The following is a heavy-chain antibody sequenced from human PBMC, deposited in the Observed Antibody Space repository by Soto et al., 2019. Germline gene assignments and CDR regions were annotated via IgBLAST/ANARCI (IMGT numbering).Heavy chain of an antibody. Sequence: ASVKVSCKASGYTFTSYAMHLVRQAPGQRLEWMGWINAGNGNTNYAQKFQERVTISWDMSTNTAYMELSSLRSEDTAVYYCAAESYYESNGTKGRIDWGQGTLVTVSS. CDR1: GYTFTSYA. D-gene: IGHD3-22*01. V-gene: IGHV1-3*01. J-gene: IGHJ4*02. CDR2: INAGNGNT. CDR3: AAESYYESNGTKGRID.